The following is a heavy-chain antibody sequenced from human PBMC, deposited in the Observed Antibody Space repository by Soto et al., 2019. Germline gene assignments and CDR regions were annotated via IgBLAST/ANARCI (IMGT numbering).Heavy chain of an antibody. Sequence: PGGSLRLSCAASGFIFSNYAMHWVRQAPGKGLECVAVISYDGSNKYYADSVKGRFTISRDNSKNTLYLQMNSLRPEDTAVYFCARDDIAMVRGYDYHYYCGMDVWGQGTTVTVSS. D-gene: IGHD3-10*01. J-gene: IGHJ6*02. V-gene: IGHV3-30-3*01. CDR3: ARDDIAMVRGYDYHYYCGMDV. CDR1: GFIFSNYA. CDR2: ISYDGSNK.